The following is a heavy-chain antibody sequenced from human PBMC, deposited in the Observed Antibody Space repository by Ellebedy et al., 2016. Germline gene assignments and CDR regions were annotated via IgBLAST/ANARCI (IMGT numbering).Heavy chain of an antibody. Sequence: GGSLRLSCAASGFTFSNAWMNWVRQAPGKGLEWVGRIKSKTDGGTTDYAAPVKGRFTISRDDSKNTLYLQMNSLRAEDTAVYYCARDMPYSYAPYYYGMDVWGQGTTVTVSS. CDR3: ARDMPYSYAPYYYGMDV. CDR1: GFTFSNAW. V-gene: IGHV3-15*07. D-gene: IGHD5-18*01. J-gene: IGHJ6*02. CDR2: IKSKTDGGTT.